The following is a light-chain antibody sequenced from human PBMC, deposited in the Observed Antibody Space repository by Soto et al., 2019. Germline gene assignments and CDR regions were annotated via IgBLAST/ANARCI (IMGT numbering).Light chain of an antibody. V-gene: IGKV3-20*01. CDR1: QSVSSN. J-gene: IGKJ3*01. CDR2: GTS. CDR3: QQYGSSLFT. Sequence: EIVMTQSPATLSVSPGERATLSCRASQSVSSNLAWYQQKPGQAPRLLIYGTSIRASGVPERFSGGGSGTDFTLTFTRLEPEDFAVYYCQQYGSSLFTFGPGTTVDIK.